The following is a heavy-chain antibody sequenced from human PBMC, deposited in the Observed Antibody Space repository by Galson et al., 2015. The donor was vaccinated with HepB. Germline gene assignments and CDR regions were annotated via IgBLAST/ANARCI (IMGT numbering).Heavy chain of an antibody. D-gene: IGHD2-15*01. J-gene: IGHJ5*02. V-gene: IGHV3-9*01. Sequence: SLRLSCAASGFIFDDYPMHWVRQISVKGLEWVSGINWNSARVDYAGSVKGRFTISRDKNSLFLQMNSLRPEDTALYYCAKEDGGFNFYPWGQGTLVTVSS. CDR1: GFIFDDYP. CDR2: INWNSARV. CDR3: AKEDGGFNFYP.